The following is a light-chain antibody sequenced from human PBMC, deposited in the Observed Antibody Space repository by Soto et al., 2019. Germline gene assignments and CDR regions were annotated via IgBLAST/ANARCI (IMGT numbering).Light chain of an antibody. CDR1: SGHSSYA. V-gene: IGLV4-69*01. Sequence: QLVLTQSPSASASLGASVKLTCTLSSGHSSYAIAWHQQQPEKGPRYLMKLNSDGSHSTGDGIPYRFSGSSSGAERYLTISSPQSEDESDYYCQTWGTGILVFGGGTKLTVL. J-gene: IGLJ2*01. CDR2: LNSDGSH. CDR3: QTWGTGILV.